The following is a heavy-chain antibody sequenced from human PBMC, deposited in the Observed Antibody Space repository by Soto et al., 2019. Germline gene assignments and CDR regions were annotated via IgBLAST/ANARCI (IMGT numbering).Heavy chain of an antibody. V-gene: IGHV3-7*03. Sequence: GGSLRLSCAASGFTFSSYWMSWVRQAPGKGLEWVANIKQDGSEKYYVDSVKGRFTISRDNAKNSLYLQMNSLRAEDTAVYYCARDQGDILTGYYDYWGQGTLVTVSS. D-gene: IGHD3-9*01. CDR2: IKQDGSEK. CDR1: GFTFSSYW. J-gene: IGHJ4*02. CDR3: ARDQGDILTGYYDY.